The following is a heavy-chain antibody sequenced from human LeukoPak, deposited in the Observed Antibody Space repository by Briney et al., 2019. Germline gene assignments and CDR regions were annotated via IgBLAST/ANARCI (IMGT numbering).Heavy chain of an antibody. CDR1: GFTFSNYA. V-gene: IGHV3-23*01. D-gene: IGHD3-9*01. CDR3: AKVARYFDWLLRSDDAFDI. J-gene: IGHJ3*02. Sequence: GGSLRLSCAASGFTFSNYAMSWVRQAPGKGLEWVSNIISSGGTTDYADSVKGRFTISRDNSKNTLYLQMNSLRAEDTAVYYCAKVARYFDWLLRSDDAFDIWGQGTMVTVSS. CDR2: IISSGGTT.